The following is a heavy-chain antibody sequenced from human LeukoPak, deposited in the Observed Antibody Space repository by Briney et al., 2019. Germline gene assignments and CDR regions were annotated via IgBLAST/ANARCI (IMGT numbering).Heavy chain of an antibody. CDR3: TKYYNSGPNWFDP. J-gene: IGHJ5*02. D-gene: IGHD3-3*01. CDR1: GFTFSDYY. Sequence: GGSLRLSCAASGFTFSDYYMSWIRQAPGKGLEWVSYISSSGSTIYYADSVKGRFTISRDNAKNSLYLQMNSLRVEDTAVYYCTKYYNSGPNWFDPWGQGTLVTVSS. V-gene: IGHV3-11*04. CDR2: ISSSGSTI.